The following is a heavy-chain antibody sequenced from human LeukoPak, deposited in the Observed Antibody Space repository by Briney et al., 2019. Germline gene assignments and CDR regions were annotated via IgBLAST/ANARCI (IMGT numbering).Heavy chain of an antibody. D-gene: IGHD6-19*01. J-gene: IGHJ4*02. Sequence: KPSETLSLTCAVYGGSFSDYHWSWIRQPPGKGLEWIGEIDHSGSTNYTPSLKSRVTISVDTSKNQFSLKLSSVTAADTAVYYCARPPMGEGGYDFKQWLLPFDYWGQGTLVTVSS. CDR2: IDHSGST. V-gene: IGHV4-34*01. CDR1: GGSFSDYH. CDR3: ARPPMGEGGYDFKQWLLPFDY.